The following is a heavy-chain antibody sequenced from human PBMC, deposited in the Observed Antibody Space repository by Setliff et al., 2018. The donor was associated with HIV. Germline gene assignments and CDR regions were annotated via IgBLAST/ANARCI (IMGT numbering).Heavy chain of an antibody. CDR1: GYTFTSYG. V-gene: IGHV1-18*01. J-gene: IGHJ6*03. Sequence: SVKVSCKASGYTFTSYGITWVRQAPGQGLEWMGLISGYNGNTDYAQNLQGRVTMTTDTSTSTAYMELRSLRSYDTAVYYCARAYPWGYVDYYYMDVWGKGTTVTVSS. CDR2: ISGYNGNT. CDR3: ARAYPWGYVDYYYMDV. D-gene: IGHD3-16*01.